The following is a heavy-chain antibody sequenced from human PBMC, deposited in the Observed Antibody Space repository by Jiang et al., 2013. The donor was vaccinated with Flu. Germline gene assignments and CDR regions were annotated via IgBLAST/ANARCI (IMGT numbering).Heavy chain of an antibody. V-gene: IGHV3-30*02. D-gene: IGHD2-2*01. Sequence: GGVVQPGGSLRLSCAASGFTFSSYGMHWVRQAPGKGLEWVAFIRYDGSNKYYADSVKGRFTISRDNSKNTLYLQMNSLRAEDTAVYYCAKVTRPPYCSSTSCQGGFDPWGQGTLVTVSS. CDR2: IRYDGSNK. CDR3: AKVTRPPYCSSTSCQGGFDP. CDR1: GFTFSSYG. J-gene: IGHJ5*02.